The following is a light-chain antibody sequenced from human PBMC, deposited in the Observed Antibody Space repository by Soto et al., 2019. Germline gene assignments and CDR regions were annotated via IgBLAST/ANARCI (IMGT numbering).Light chain of an antibody. CDR2: DAS. CDR1: QSVSSH. CDR3: QQRSEWPRWT. V-gene: IGKV3-11*01. J-gene: IGKJ1*01. Sequence: EIVLTQSPDTLSLSPGERATLSCRASQSVSSHLAWYQQKPGQAPRPLIYDASNRATGIPNRFSGSGSGTDFTLTISSLEPEDFAIYYCQQRSEWPRWTFGQGTKVEIK.